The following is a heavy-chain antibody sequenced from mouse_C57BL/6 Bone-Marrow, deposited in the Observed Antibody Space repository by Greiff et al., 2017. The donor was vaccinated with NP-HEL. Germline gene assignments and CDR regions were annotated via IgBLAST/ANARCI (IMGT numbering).Heavy chain of an antibody. V-gene: IGHV5-4*01. CDR1: GFTFSSYA. D-gene: IGHD1-1*01. CDR3: ARETYYYGSLFDY. J-gene: IGHJ2*01. Sequence: EVQLVESGGGLVKPGGSLKLSCAASGFTFSSYAMSWVRQTPEKRLEWVATISDGGSYTYYPDNVKGRFTISRDNAKNNLYLQLSHLKSEDTAMYYCARETYYYGSLFDYGGQGTTLTVSS. CDR2: ISDGGSYT.